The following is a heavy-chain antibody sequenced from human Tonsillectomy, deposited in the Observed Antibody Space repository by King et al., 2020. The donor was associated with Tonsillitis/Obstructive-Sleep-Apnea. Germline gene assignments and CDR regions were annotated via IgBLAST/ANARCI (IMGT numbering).Heavy chain of an antibody. D-gene: IGHD2-2*01. CDR2: MNPNSGNT. CDR3: AVVSKGVPALGRN. CDR1: GYTFTSYD. Sequence: VQLVESGAEVKKPGASVKVSCKASGYTFTSYDINWVRQATGQGLEWMGWMNPNSGNTGYAQKFQGRVTMTRNTSISTAYMALSSLRSEDTAVYYCAVVSKGVPALGRNWGQGTLVTVSS. J-gene: IGHJ4*02. V-gene: IGHV1-8*01.